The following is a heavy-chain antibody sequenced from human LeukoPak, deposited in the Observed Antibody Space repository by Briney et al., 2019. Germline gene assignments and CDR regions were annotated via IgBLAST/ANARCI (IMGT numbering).Heavy chain of an antibody. Sequence: SVTVSCKASGGTLSRYGINWVRQAPGQGLEWMGRIIPTFGSTNYAQNFQGRVTITTDEYTTTAYMEVTSLTSEDTAVYYCAGETLAPSGVKYFHHWGQGTLVTVSS. CDR1: GGTLSRYG. CDR2: IIPTFGST. J-gene: IGHJ1*01. CDR3: AGETLAPSGVKYFHH. V-gene: IGHV1-69*05. D-gene: IGHD3-16*02.